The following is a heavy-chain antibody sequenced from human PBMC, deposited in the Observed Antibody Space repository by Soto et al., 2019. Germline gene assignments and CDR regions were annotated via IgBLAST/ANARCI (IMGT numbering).Heavy chain of an antibody. V-gene: IGHV4-34*01. CDR2: INHSGST. CDR1: GGSFSGYY. D-gene: IGHD2-2*01. Sequence: TSETLSLTCAVYGGSFSGYYWSWIRQPPGKGLEWIGEINHSGSTNYNPSLKSRVTISVDTSKNQFSLKLSSVTAADTAVYYCASFNRYCSSTSCRDYWGQGTLVTVSS. J-gene: IGHJ4*02. CDR3: ASFNRYCSSTSCRDY.